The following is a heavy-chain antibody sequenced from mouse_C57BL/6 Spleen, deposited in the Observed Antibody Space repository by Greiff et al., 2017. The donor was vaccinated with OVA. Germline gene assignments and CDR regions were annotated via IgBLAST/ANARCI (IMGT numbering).Heavy chain of an antibody. CDR2: IRNKANGYTT. Sequence: EVMLVESGGGLVQPGGSLSLSCAASGFTFTDYYLSWVRQPPGKALEWMGFIRNKANGYTTEYSASVKGRFTISRDNSQSILYLQMNAQRAEDSAAYYCARVHNWDVNWSFDVWGTGTTVTVSS. D-gene: IGHD4-1*01. V-gene: IGHV7-3*01. CDR3: ARVHNWDVNWSFDV. CDR1: GFTFTDYY. J-gene: IGHJ1*03.